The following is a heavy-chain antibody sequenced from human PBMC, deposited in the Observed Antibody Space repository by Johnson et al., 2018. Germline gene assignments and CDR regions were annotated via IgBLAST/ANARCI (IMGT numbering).Heavy chain of an antibody. V-gene: IGHV3-23*04. Sequence: VQLVQSGGGLVKPGGSLRLSCAASGFTFSSYSMNWVRQAPGKGLEWVSSISGSGGSTYYADSVKGRFTIPRDNSKNTLYLQMTSLRAEDPAVYYCAKPGSFDAFDIWGQGTRVTVSS. CDR2: ISGSGGST. CDR3: AKPGSFDAFDI. CDR1: GFTFSSYS. J-gene: IGHJ3*02.